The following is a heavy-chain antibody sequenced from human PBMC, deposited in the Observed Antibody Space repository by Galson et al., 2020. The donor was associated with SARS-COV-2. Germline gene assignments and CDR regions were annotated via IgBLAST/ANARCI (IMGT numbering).Heavy chain of an antibody. CDR1: GFTFSGSA. V-gene: IGHV3-73*01. CDR2: VRSKANSYAT. CDR3: TRHGDRSGWYDKNYYYGMDV. D-gene: IGHD6-19*01. Sequence: LSLTCAASGFTFSGSAVHWVRQASGKGLEWVGRVRSKANSYATAYGASVRGRFTISRDDSKNTAYLQMNSLKIEDTGVYYCTRHGDRSGWYDKNYYYGMDVWGQGTTVTVSS. J-gene: IGHJ6*02.